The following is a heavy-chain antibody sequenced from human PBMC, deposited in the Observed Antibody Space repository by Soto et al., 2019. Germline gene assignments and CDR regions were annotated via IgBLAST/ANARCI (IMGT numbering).Heavy chain of an antibody. CDR1: GYTFTSYD. Sequence: ASVKVSCKASGYTFTSYDINWVRQATGQGLEWMGWMNPNSGNTGYAQKFQGRVTMTRNTSISTAYMELSSLRSEDTAVYYCARSFEDYYYYGMDVWGQGTTVTVSS. CDR2: MNPNSGNT. J-gene: IGHJ6*02. V-gene: IGHV1-8*01. CDR3: ARSFEDYYYYGMDV.